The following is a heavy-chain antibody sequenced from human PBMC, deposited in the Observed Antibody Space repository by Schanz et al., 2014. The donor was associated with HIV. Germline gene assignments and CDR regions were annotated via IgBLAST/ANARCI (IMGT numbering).Heavy chain of an antibody. CDR1: GFSFLRYG. D-gene: IGHD3-22*01. J-gene: IGHJ4*02. Sequence: EVQLVESGGGLVQPGGSLRISCVASGFSFLRYGMSWVRQAPGKGLEWVSSISESGGRTYYADSVNGRFTISRDNSKNTQYLQMTTLRIDDTAVYYCAKPEYDSRGSSQSHFDYWGQGTLVTVSS. V-gene: IGHV3-23*04. CDR2: ISESGGRT. CDR3: AKPEYDSRGSSQSHFDY.